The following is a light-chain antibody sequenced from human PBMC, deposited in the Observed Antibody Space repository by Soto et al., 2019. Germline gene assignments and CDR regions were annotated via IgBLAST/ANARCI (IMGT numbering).Light chain of an antibody. J-gene: IGKJ3*01. CDR3: QQRTNWLFT. CDR2: GAS. CDR1: QSVSSSS. V-gene: IGKV3D-20*02. Sequence: EIVLTQSPGTLSLSPGERATLSCRASQSVSSSSLAWYQHKRGQAPRLLIHGASSRATGIPDRFSGSGSGTDFTLTISRLEPEDFAVYYCQQRTNWLFTFGPGTKVDIK.